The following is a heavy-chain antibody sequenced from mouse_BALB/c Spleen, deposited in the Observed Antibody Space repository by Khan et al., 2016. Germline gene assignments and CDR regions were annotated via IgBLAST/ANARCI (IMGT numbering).Heavy chain of an antibody. D-gene: IGHD1-2*01. CDR1: GFDFSRYW. J-gene: IGHJ3*01. CDR2: INPDSSTI. V-gene: IGHV4-1*02. CDR3: ARLHYYGRFAY. Sequence: EVKLLESGGGLVQPGGSLKLSCAASGFDFSRYWMSWVRQAPGKGLEWIGEINPDSSTINYTPSLKDKLIISRDTAKNTLYLQMSKVRSEDTALDYCARLHYYGRFAYWGQGTLVTVSA.